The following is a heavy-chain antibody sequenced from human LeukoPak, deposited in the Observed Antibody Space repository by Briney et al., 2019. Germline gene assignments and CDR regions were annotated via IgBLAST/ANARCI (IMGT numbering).Heavy chain of an antibody. V-gene: IGHV3-30*18. D-gene: IGHD2-15*01. Sequence: GRSLRLSCAASGFTFSSYGMHWVRQAPGKGLEWVAVISYDGSNKYYADSVKGRFTISRDNSKNTLYLQMNSLRAEDTAVYYCAKDRGYCSGGSCYYFDYWGQGTLVTVSS. J-gene: IGHJ4*02. CDR1: GFTFSSYG. CDR2: ISYDGSNK. CDR3: AKDRGYCSGGSCYYFDY.